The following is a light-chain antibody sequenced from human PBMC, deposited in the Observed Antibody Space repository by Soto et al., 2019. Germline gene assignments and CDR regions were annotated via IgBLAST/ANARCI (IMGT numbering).Light chain of an antibody. J-gene: IGKJ2*01. CDR1: QSVSSSY. CDR3: QHYDNLPRYT. V-gene: IGKV3-20*01. Sequence: EIVLTQSPGTLSLSPGERATLSCRASQSVSSSYLAWYQQKPGQAPRLLIFGASNRANGIPDRFSGSGSGTDFTLTISRLEPEDFATYYCQHYDNLPRYTFGLGTKLEIK. CDR2: GAS.